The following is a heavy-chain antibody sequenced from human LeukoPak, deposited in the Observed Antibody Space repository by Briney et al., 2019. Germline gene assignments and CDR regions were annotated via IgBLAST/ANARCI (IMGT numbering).Heavy chain of an antibody. CDR2: INSSGST. CDR1: GGSINSYY. Sequence: PSETLSLTCTVSGGSINSYYWSWIRQPPGKGLEWIGYINSSGSTKYNPSLKSRVTISVDTSKNHFSLKLTSVTAADTAVYYCARRGSSNWYADFDYWGHGTLVTVSS. D-gene: IGHD6-13*01. CDR3: ARRGSSNWYADFDY. V-gene: IGHV4-59*08. J-gene: IGHJ4*01.